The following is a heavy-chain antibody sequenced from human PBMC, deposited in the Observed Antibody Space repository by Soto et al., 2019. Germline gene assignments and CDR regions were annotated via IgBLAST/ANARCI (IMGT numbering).Heavy chain of an antibody. CDR1: GVPVNSDYYY. CDR2: IYNTGTT. Sequence: SETLSLTCTVSGVPVNSDYYYWSWIRQPPGKGLEWIGHIYNTGTTAYNPSLKSRVTISLDTSRNHFSLSLSSVTAADTAVFYCAREYSNSPEAFDFWGRGTLVTVSS. V-gene: IGHV4-61*03. J-gene: IGHJ4*02. CDR3: AREYSNSPEAFDF. D-gene: IGHD6-6*01.